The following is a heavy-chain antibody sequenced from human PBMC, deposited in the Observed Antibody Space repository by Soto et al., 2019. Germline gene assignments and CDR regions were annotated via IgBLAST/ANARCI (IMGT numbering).Heavy chain of an antibody. CDR3: ARHRNNDYIWGSSRYKANFAFDI. D-gene: IGHD3-16*02. Sequence: SETLSLTCTVSGDSISSSSFYWGWIRQPPGMGLEWIGNLYYSGTTYYNPSFRSRVTISEDTSKNQFSLKLSSVTAADTAVYYCARHRNNDYIWGSSRYKANFAFDIWGQGTMVT. J-gene: IGHJ3*02. V-gene: IGHV4-39*01. CDR2: LYYSGTT. CDR1: GDSISSSSFY.